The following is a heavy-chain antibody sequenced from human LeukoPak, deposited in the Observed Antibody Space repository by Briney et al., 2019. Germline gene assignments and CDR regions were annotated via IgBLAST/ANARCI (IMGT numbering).Heavy chain of an antibody. V-gene: IGHV3-48*03. J-gene: IGHJ4*02. Sequence: GGSLRLSCAASGFTFSSYEMNWVRQAPGKGLEWVPYISSSGSTIYYADSVKGRFTISRDNAKNSLYLQMNSLRAEDTAVYYCARSTTVRLYYFDYWGQGTLVTVSS. CDR2: ISSSGSTI. CDR1: GFTFSSYE. CDR3: ARSTTVRLYYFDY. D-gene: IGHD1-1*01.